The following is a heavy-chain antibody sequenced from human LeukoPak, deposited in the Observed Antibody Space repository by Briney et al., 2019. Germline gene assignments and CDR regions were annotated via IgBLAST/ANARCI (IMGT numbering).Heavy chain of an antibody. J-gene: IGHJ4*02. Sequence: EPGGSLRLSCAASGFTFSSYGMHWVRQAPGKGLEWVAVIWYDGSNKYYADSVKGRFTISRDNSKNTLYLQMNSLRAEDTAVYYCARAPFYGSGSSDHYFDYWGQGTLVTVSS. CDR3: ARAPFYGSGSSDHYFDY. D-gene: IGHD3-10*01. V-gene: IGHV3-33*01. CDR1: GFTFSSYG. CDR2: IWYDGSNK.